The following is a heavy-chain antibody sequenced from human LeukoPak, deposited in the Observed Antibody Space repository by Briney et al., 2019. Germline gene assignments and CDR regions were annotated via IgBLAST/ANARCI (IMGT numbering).Heavy chain of an antibody. Sequence: SETLSLTCTVSGGSISSYDWSWIRQPPGTGLEWIGYIYYSGSTNYNPSLKSRVTISVDTSKNQFSLKLSSVTAAATAVYYCVAHSSSCCDFQHWGQGTLVTVSS. V-gene: IGHV4-59*01. J-gene: IGHJ1*01. CDR2: IYYSGST. D-gene: IGHD6-13*01. CDR1: GGSISSYD. CDR3: VAHSSSCCDFQH.